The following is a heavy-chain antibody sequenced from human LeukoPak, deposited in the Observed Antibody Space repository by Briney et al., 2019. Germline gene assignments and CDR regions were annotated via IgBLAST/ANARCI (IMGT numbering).Heavy chain of an antibody. CDR1: GFTFSSYW. J-gene: IGHJ4*02. CDR2: INTDGSST. Sequence: GGSLRLSCEASGFTFSSYWIHWVRQAPAKGLVWVSRINTDGSSTSYADSVKGRFTISRDNAKNTLYLQMNSLRAEDTAVHYCLRGGGGTDYFNYWGQGTLVTVSS. D-gene: IGHD1-1*01. V-gene: IGHV3-74*01. CDR3: LRGGGGTDYFNY.